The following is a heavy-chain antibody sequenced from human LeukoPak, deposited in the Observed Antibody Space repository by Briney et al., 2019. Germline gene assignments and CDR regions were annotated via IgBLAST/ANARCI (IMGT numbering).Heavy chain of an antibody. V-gene: IGHV4-59*01. D-gene: IGHD3-16*01. CDR1: GGSISAYY. Sequence: PSETLSLTCTVSGGSISAYYWSWIRQPPGKGLEGIADFLYSGSTNYNPSLKSRVTISVDTSKNQFSLKLSSVTAADTAVYYCAGAGRAYYYYGMDVWGQGTTVTVSS. CDR3: AGAGRAYYYYGMDV. J-gene: IGHJ6*02. CDR2: FLYSGST.